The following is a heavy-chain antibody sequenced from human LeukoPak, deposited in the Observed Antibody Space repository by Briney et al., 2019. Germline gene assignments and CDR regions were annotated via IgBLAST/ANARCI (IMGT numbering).Heavy chain of an antibody. V-gene: IGHV3-49*03. CDR2: IRSKAYGGTT. CDR1: GFTFGDYA. CDR3: TRDLGFSRWGDYYYYMDV. Sequence: GGSLRLSCTASGFTFGDYAMSWFRQAPGKGLEWVGFIRSKAYGGTTEYAASVKGRFTISRDDSKSIAYLQMNSLKTEDTAVYYCTRDLGFSRWGDYYYYMDVWGKGTTVTVSS. J-gene: IGHJ6*03. D-gene: IGHD6-13*01.